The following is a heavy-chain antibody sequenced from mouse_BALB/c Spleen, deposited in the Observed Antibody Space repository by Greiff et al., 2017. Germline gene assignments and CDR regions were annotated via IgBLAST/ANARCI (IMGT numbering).Heavy chain of an antibody. CDR2: IRLKSDNYAT. CDR3: TKLTGTYYFDY. V-gene: IGHV6-6*02. D-gene: IGHD4-1*01. J-gene: IGHJ2*01. Sequence: DVKLVESGGGLVQPGGSMKLSCVASGFTFSSYWMSWVRQSPEKGLEWVAEIRLKSDNYATHYAESVKGKFTISRDDSKSRLYLQMNSLRAEDTGIYYCTKLTGTYYFDYWGQGTTLTVSS. CDR1: GFTFSSYW.